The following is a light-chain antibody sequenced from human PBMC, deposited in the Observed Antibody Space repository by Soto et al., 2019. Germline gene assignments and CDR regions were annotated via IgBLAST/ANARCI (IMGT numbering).Light chain of an antibody. CDR1: QSVSSSY. Sequence: EIVLTQSPGTLSLSPGERATLSCRASQSVSSSYLAWYQQKSGQAPRLLIYDASSRATAIPARFSGSGSGGAFSVTTSSLEPDDFAVDYYRQYCWSPPYTFGQGTKVEIK. J-gene: IGKJ1*01. CDR3: RQYCWSPPYT. CDR2: DAS. V-gene: IGKV3-20*01.